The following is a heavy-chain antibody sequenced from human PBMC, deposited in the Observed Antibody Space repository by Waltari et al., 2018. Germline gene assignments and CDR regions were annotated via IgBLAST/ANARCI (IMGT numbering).Heavy chain of an antibody. CDR3: ARPQLKDD. D-gene: IGHD3-10*01. Sequence: QVQLQESGPGLVKPSETLSLTCAVSGYSISSGYYWGWIRQPPGKGLEWIGSIYHSGSTYYNPSLKSRVTISVDTSKNQFSLKLSSVTAADTAVYYCARPQLKDDWGQGTLVTVSS. V-gene: IGHV4-38-2*01. CDR1: GYSISSGYY. CDR2: IYHSGST. J-gene: IGHJ4*02.